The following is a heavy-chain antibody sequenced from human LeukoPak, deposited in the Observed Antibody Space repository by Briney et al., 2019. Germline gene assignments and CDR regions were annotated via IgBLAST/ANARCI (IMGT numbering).Heavy chain of an antibody. V-gene: IGHV3-53*01. CDR1: GFTVSSNY. J-gene: IGHJ4*02. CDR3: ARGGPTVAGSWWAEHQFDY. CDR2: IYSGGST. Sequence: PGGSLRLSCAASGFTVSSNYMSWVRQAPGKGLEWVSVIYSGGSTYYADSVKGRFTISRDNSKNTLYLQMNSLRAEDAAVYYCARGGPTVAGSWWAEHQFDYWGQGTLVTVSS. D-gene: IGHD6-13*01.